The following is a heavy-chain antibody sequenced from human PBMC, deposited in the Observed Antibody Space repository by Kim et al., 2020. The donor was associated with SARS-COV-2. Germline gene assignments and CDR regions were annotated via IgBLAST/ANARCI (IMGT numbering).Heavy chain of an antibody. V-gene: IGHV3-7*01. CDR3: ARDGDLYSSGKDAFDI. Sequence: GGSLRLSCAASGFTFSSYWMTWVRQAPGKGLEWVANINQDGNQTYYVDSVKGRFTISRDNAKNSLYLQMNSLRAEDTAVYYCARDGDLYSSGKDAFDICGQGTMGTGSS. CDR2: INQDGNQT. J-gene: IGHJ3*02. D-gene: IGHD6-19*01. CDR1: GFTFSSYW.